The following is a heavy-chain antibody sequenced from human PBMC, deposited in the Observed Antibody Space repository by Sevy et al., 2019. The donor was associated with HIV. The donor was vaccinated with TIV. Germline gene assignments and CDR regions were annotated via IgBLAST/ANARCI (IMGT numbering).Heavy chain of an antibody. CDR3: AIDRSSGWYSPYYYGMDV. V-gene: IGHV3-33*01. CDR1: GFTFSSYG. D-gene: IGHD6-19*01. Sequence: GGSLRLSCAASGFTFSSYGMHWVRQAPGKGLEWGAVIWYDGSNKYHADSVKGRFTISRDNSKNTLYLQMNSLRAEDTAVHYWAIDRSSGWYSPYYYGMDVWGQGTTVTVSS. J-gene: IGHJ6*02. CDR2: IWYDGSNK.